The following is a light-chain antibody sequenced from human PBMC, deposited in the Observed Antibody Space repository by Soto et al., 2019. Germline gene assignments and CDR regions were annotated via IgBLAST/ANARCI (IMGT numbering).Light chain of an antibody. J-gene: IGLJ2*01. CDR2: EVS. CDR1: DNDVGRYDY. V-gene: IGLV2-8*01. Sequence: QSALTQPPSASGSPGMSVTLSCSGTDNDVGRYDYVSWYQQHPGKAPKLLIYEVSKRPSGVPDCFSASKSGNTASLTVSGLQGEDEADYYCMSYVGGNSVAFGGGTKVTVL. CDR3: MSYVGGNSVA.